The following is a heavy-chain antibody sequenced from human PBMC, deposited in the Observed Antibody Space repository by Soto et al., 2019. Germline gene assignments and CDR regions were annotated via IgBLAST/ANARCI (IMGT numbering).Heavy chain of an antibody. D-gene: IGHD3-22*01. CDR3: AGRREYYDRSGNWYCDL. Sequence: SVKGRFTTSRDNAKNSLFLQMNSLRDEDSAVYYCAGRREYYDRSGNWYCDLWGRGTLVTVSS. V-gene: IGHV3-48*02. J-gene: IGHJ2*01.